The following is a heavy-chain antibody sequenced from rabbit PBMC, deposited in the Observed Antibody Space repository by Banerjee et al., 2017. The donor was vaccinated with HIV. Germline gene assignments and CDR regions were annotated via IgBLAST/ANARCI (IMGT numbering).Heavy chain of an antibody. V-gene: IGHV1S43*01. CDR1: GFSFSSNYW. CDR3: ARTSVRAWSIDL. J-gene: IGHJ3*01. CDR2: INSGSGGA. D-gene: IGHD2-1*01. Sequence: QEQLEESGGGLVKPGGSLTLTCTASGFSFSSNYWICWVRQAPGKGLEWIGGINSGSGGAYCASWAKVRFSITRTTSLNTVTLQMTSLTAADTFTYFYARTSVRAWSIDLWGQGTLVTVS.